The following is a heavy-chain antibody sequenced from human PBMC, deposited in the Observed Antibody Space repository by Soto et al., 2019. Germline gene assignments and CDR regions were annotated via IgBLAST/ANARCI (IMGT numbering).Heavy chain of an antibody. CDR3: ERGEGLHLGELSLFLDY. J-gene: IGHJ4*02. V-gene: IGHV1-18*01. CDR1: GYTFTSYG. CDR2: ISDYNGKT. Sequence: QVQLVQSGAEVKKPGASVKVSCKASGYTFTSYGISWVRQAPGQGLEWMGWISDYNGKTNYAQKHQGRVTMTTDTSTSTAYLELRSLRSDDTAVYYCERGEGLHLGELSLFLDYWGQGTLVTVSS. D-gene: IGHD3-16*02.